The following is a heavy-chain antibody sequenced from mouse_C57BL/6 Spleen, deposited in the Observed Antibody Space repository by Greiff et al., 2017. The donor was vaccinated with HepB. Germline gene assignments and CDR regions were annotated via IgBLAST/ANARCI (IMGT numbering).Heavy chain of an antibody. CDR3: TSYYYGSSYEDY. CDR2: IDPENGDT. J-gene: IGHJ2*01. CDR1: GFNIKDDY. Sequence: VQLKQSGAELVRPGASVKLSCTASGFNIKDDYMHWVKQRPEQGLEWIGWIDPENGDTEYASKFQGKATITADTSSNTAYLQLSSLTSEDTAVYYCTSYYYGSSYEDYWGQGTTLTVSS. V-gene: IGHV14-4*01. D-gene: IGHD1-1*01.